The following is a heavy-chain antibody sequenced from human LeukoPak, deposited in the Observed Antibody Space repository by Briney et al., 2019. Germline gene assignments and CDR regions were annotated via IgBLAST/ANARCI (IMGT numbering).Heavy chain of an antibody. J-gene: IGHJ4*02. D-gene: IGHD6-19*01. CDR3: ARGYSSGWPTHFDY. CDR2: MNPNSGNT. Sequence: ASVKVSCKASGYTFTSYDINWVRQATGQGLEWMGWMNPNSGNTGYAQKFQGRVTMTRNTSISTAYMELSSLRSEDTAVYYCARGYSSGWPTHFDYRGQGTLVTVSS. V-gene: IGHV1-8*01. CDR1: GYTFTSYD.